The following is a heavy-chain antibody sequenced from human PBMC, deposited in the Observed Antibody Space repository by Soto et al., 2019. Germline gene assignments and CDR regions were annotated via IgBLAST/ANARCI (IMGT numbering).Heavy chain of an antibody. CDR1: GYTFTSYG. CDR2: ISAYNGNT. D-gene: IGHD3-10*01. J-gene: IGHJ6*02. V-gene: IGHV1-18*01. CDR3: ARERIRYYGSGQTYYYYYGMDV. Sequence: ASVKVSCKASGYTFTSYGISWVRQAPGQGLGWMGWISAYNGNTNYAQKLQGRVTMTTDTSTSTAYMELRSLRSDDTAVYYCARERIRYYGSGQTYYYYYGMDVWGQGTTVTVSS.